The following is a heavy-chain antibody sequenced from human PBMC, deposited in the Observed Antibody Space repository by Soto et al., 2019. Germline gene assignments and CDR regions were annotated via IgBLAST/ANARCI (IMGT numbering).Heavy chain of an antibody. V-gene: IGHV1-69*01. J-gene: IGHJ6*02. CDR1: GGTFSSYA. Sequence: QEQLVQSGAEVKKPGSSVKVSCKSSGGTFSSYAINWVRQAPGQGLEWMGWIIPIFGTANYAQNFQDRVTITADVSTNTAYMELSSLRSADTAMYYCARENRYFFYGMDVWGQGTTVTVSS. CDR2: IIPIFGTA. CDR3: ARENRYFFYGMDV.